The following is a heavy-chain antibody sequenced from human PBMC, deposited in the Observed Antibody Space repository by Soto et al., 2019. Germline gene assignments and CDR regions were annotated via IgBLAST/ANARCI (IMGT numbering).Heavy chain of an antibody. CDR3: ARDGYGAYGY. CDR1: GYTFTSNG. Sequence: QVQLVQSGAEVKKPGASVKVSCKASGYTFTSNGISWVRQAPGQGLEWIGWISTYKCNTNYAQKLQGRVTMTSATTTSIACLELRDLRSADTAAWYCARDGYGAYGYWGQGSLVTVSS. CDR2: ISTYKCNT. V-gene: IGHV1-18*01. J-gene: IGHJ4*02. D-gene: IGHD4-17*01.